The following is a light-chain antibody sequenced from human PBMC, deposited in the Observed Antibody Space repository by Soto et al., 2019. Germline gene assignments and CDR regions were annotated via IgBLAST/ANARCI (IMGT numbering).Light chain of an antibody. CDR1: QDISNF. CDR3: QKCDSAPWT. CDR2: AAS. Sequence: DIQMTQSPSSLSASVGDRVTIACRASQDISNFLAWYQQKPGKVPMLLIYAASTLQLGVPSRFSGSGSGTDFTLTIDSLHPEDVATYYCQKCDSAPWTFGQGTMVEVK. V-gene: IGKV1-27*01. J-gene: IGKJ1*01.